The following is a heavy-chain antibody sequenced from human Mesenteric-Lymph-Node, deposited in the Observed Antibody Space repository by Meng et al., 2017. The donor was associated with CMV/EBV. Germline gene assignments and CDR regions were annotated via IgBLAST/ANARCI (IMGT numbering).Heavy chain of an antibody. CDR3: ARRVGRLYDMDV. Sequence: SETLSLTCAVYGGSFSGYCWSWIRQSPGKGLECIAEINHSGSANYNPSLKSRVPISVGTSKNQFSLNLSSVSAADTAVYYCARRVGRLYDMDVWGQGTTVTVSS. J-gene: IGHJ6*02. CDR1: GGSFSGYC. D-gene: IGHD2-15*01. CDR2: INHSGSA. V-gene: IGHV4-34*01.